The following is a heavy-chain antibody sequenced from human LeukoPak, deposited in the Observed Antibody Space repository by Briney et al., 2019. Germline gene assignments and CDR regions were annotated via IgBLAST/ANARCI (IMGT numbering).Heavy chain of an antibody. D-gene: IGHD3-10*01. V-gene: IGHV3-21*01. CDR1: GFTFSSYS. CDR2: ISSSSSYI. CDR3: ARDGYYGSGSYHLDI. J-gene: IGHJ3*02. Sequence: GGSLRLSCAASGFTFSSYSMNWVRQAPGKGLEWVSSISSSSSYIYYADSVKGRFTISRDNAKNPLYLQMNSLRAEDTAVYYCARDGYYGSGSYHLDIWGQGTMVTVSS.